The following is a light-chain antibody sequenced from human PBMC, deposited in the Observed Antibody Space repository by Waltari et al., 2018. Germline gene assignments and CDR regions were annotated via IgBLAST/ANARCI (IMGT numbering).Light chain of an antibody. J-gene: IGKJ4*01. Sequence: DIQLTQSPSFLSASVGDRVTITCRTSQVTSNYIDWYQQKPGKAPKLLIHAASTLESGVPSRFSGSGSGTEFSLTISSLQPEDFATYHCQQLQSYPLTFGGGTKVEIK. CDR3: QQLQSYPLT. V-gene: IGKV1-9*01. CDR1: QVTSNY. CDR2: AAS.